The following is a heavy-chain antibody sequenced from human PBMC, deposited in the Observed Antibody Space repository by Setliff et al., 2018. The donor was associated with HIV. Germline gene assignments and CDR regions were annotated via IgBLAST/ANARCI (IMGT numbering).Heavy chain of an antibody. CDR3: ARAVNYWGLLSWFDP. V-gene: IGHV4-39*01. Sequence: SETLSLTCTVSGDSVSTRNSFWGWIRQPPGKGLEWIGSFSYNGGRRYTPSLKSRVTISADMSKNQFSLKLRSVTAADTAVYYCARAVNYWGLLSWFDPWGQGTLVTVSS. D-gene: IGHD7-27*01. CDR2: FSYNGGR. J-gene: IGHJ5*02. CDR1: GDSVSTRNSF.